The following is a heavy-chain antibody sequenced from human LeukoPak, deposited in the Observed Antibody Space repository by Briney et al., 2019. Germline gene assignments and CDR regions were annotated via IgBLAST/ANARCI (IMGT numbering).Heavy chain of an antibody. V-gene: IGHV3-30*14. CDR3: ARDLEASKWELLPGY. CDR1: GSTFSSYA. J-gene: IGHJ4*02. D-gene: IGHD1-26*01. CDR2: ISYDGSNK. Sequence: PGGSLRLSCAASGSTFSSYAMHWVRQAPGKGLEWVAVISYDGSNKYYADSVKGRFTISRDNSKNTLYLQMNSLRAEDTAVYYCARDLEASKWELLPGYWGQGTLVTVSS.